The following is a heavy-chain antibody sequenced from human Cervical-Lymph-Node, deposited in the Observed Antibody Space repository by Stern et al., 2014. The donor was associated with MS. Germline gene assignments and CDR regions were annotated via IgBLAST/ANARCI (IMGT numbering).Heavy chain of an antibody. Sequence: VQLVESGGSVVQPGRSLRLSCAASTFTFRAFAMHWVRQAPGKGLAWVAVISYDGKNKFYADSVQGRFIISRDNSKNTLTLQMDSLRTEDTAVYYCARQMTHGPCDLWGRGTLVTVS. CDR2: ISYDGKNK. D-gene: IGHD2-21*02. CDR1: TFTFRAFA. V-gene: IGHV3-30*01. J-gene: IGHJ2*01. CDR3: ARQMTHGPCDL.